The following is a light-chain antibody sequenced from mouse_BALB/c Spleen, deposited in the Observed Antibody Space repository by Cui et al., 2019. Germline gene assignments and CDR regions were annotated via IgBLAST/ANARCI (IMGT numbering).Light chain of an antibody. CDR1: ENIYSY. J-gene: IGKJ1*01. CDR3: QHHYGTWT. Sequence: DIQMTQPPASLSASVGETVTITCRASENIYSYLAWYQQKQGKSPQLLVYNAKTLAEGVPSRFSGSGSGTQFSLKINSLQPEDFGSYYCQHHYGTWTFGGGTKLEIK. CDR2: NAK. V-gene: IGKV12-44*01.